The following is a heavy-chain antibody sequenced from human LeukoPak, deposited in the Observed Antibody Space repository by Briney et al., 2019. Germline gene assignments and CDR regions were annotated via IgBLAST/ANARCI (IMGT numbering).Heavy chain of an antibody. CDR3: TRGSSGRRDN. CDR2: MNPNSGNT. Sequence: ASVTVSCKASVYTFTSCDIHWVRQATGQGLEWMGWMNPNSGNTGYGQSFQGRITMTRDISIGTAYMELSNLTSEDTAIYYCTRGSSGRRDNWGQGTLVTVSA. J-gene: IGHJ4*02. V-gene: IGHV1-8*01. CDR1: VYTFTSCD. D-gene: IGHD6-19*01.